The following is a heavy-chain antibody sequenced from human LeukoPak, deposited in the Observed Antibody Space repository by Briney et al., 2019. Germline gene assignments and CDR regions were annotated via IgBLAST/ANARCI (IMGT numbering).Heavy chain of an antibody. Sequence: TSETLSLTCTVSGGSISSYYWTWIRQPPGKGLEWIGYIRDSGSTNYNPSLKSRVTISADTSKKQFSLKVRSVTAADTATYFCARDAGAGTDYWGQGILVTVSS. D-gene: IGHD6-19*01. CDR3: ARDAGAGTDY. V-gene: IGHV4-59*01. CDR1: GGSISSYY. CDR2: IRDSGST. J-gene: IGHJ4*02.